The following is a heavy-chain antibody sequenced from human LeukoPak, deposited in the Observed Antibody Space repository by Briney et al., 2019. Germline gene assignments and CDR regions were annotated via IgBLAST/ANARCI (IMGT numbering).Heavy chain of an antibody. Sequence: GGSLRLSCAASGFTLSNFAMHWVRQATGKGLEWVSAIGTAGGTFYPGSVKGRFTISRENAKNSLYLQMNNLRAEDTAVYYCATQMTPHGNFDYWGQGTLVTVSS. J-gene: IGHJ4*02. CDR1: GFTLSNFA. D-gene: IGHD1-26*01. CDR2: IGTAGGT. CDR3: ATQMTPHGNFDY. V-gene: IGHV3-13*01.